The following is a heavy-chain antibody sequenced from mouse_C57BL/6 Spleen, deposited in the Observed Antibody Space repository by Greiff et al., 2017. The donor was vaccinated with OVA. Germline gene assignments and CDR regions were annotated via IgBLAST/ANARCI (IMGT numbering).Heavy chain of an antibody. J-gene: IGHJ3*01. CDR3: TRRGNGYDARAWFAY. D-gene: IGHD2-2*01. V-gene: IGHV1-15*01. CDR1: GYTFTDYE. Sequence: VQLQESGAELVRPGASVTLSCKASGYTFTDYEMHWVKQTPVHGLEWIGAIDPETGGTAYNQKFKGKAILTADKSSSTAYMELRSLTSEDSAVYYCTRRGNGYDARAWFAYWGQGTLVTVSA. CDR2: IDPETGGT.